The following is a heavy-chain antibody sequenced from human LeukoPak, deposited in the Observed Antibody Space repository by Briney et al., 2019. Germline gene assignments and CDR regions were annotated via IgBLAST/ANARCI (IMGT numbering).Heavy chain of an antibody. CDR1: GFTFTNYW. J-gene: IGHJ4*02. D-gene: IGHD6-19*01. CDR2: INNVGTSI. Sequence: QPGGSLRLSCAASGFTFTNYWMHWVRQAPGQGLEWVSRINNVGTSIFYADSVKGRFTVSRDNAKKTVYLQMNSLRAEDTAVYYCARLDSSAFWGQGTLVTVSS. V-gene: IGHV3-74*01. CDR3: ARLDSSAF.